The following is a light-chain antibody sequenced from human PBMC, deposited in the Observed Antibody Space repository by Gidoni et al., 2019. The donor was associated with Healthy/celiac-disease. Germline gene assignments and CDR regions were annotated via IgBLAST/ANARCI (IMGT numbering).Light chain of an antibody. CDR3: QQRSNWRGIT. Sequence: EIVLTLSPATLSLSPGERATLSCRASQSVSSYLAWYQQKPGQAPRLLIYDASNRATGIPARFSGSGSGTDFTLTISSLEPEDFAVYYCQQRSNWRGITFGPGTKVDIK. J-gene: IGKJ3*01. CDR1: QSVSSY. CDR2: DAS. V-gene: IGKV3-11*01.